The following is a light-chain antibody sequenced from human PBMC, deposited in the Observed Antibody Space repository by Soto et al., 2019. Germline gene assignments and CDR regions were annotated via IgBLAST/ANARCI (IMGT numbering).Light chain of an antibody. V-gene: IGKV3-20*01. CDR3: QQYYTYSA. J-gene: IGKJ2*01. CDR1: QSVGSNY. Sequence: EIVLTQFPGTLSLSPGESATLSCRASQSVGSNYLAWYQQRPGQPPNLLIFGASHRAPDIPDRFSGSGSGTDFTLTISSLQPDDFATYYCQQYYTYSAFGQGTKLEIK. CDR2: GAS.